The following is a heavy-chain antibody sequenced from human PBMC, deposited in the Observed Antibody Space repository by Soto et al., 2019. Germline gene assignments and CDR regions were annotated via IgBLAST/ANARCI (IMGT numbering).Heavy chain of an antibody. CDR3: TFGDNSFDY. CDR1: GFTFSDYG. V-gene: IGHV3-30*03. CDR2: ISYDGNNR. J-gene: IGHJ4*02. Sequence: QVQLVESGGGVVQPGRSLRVSCAASGFTFSDYGIYWVRQAPGKGLEWVTLISYDGNNREYGDSVKGRFTISRDNSKXXXXXXXXXXXXXXXXXXXXTFGDNSFDYWGQGTLVTVSS. D-gene: IGHD1-20*01.